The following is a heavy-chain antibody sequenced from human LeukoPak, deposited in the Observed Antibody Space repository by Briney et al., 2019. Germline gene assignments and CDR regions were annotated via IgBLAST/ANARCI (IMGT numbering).Heavy chain of an antibody. CDR2: IDWDEDK. D-gene: IGHD3-22*01. Sequence: SGPALVNPTPALTLTCTFSGFSLSTSGMRVSWIRQPPVKGLEWLALIDWDEDKFYITSLKNRITISQENSNKQVVLTMTNMDPVDTATYYCARMGYYYDSSGYYYFDYWGQGTLVTVSS. V-gene: IGHV2-70*04. J-gene: IGHJ4*02. CDR3: ARMGYYYDSSGYYYFDY. CDR1: GFSLSTSGMR.